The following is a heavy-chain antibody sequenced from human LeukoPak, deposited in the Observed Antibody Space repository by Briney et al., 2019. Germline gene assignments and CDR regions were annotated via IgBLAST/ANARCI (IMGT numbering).Heavy chain of an antibody. CDR2: GDYSGGT. J-gene: IGHJ4*02. D-gene: IGHD2-2*01. Sequence: PLETLSLTCSVSSDFFSSVTDYWAWIRQPPGKGLEWIASGDYSGGTYYNPSLESRVAISADMSKNRFSLKLTSVTAADTAVYYCATAVDTRIAPVPILGLSGFDYWGQGTLVTVSS. CDR1: SDFFSSVTDY. V-gene: IGHV4-39*07. CDR3: ATAVDTRIAPVPILGLSGFDY.